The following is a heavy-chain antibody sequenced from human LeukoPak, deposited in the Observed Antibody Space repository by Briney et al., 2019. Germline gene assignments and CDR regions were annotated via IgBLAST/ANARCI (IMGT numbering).Heavy chain of an antibody. Sequence: ASVKVSCKASGYTFTGYYIHWVRQAPGQGLEWMGWINPKSGGTNYAQKFQGRVTMSRDTSISTAYMELSSLTSDDTAFYYCARVELSGWHYNFDSWGQGTLVIVSS. CDR1: GYTFTGYY. J-gene: IGHJ4*02. CDR3: ARVELSGWHYNFDS. V-gene: IGHV1-2*02. D-gene: IGHD6-19*01. CDR2: INPKSGGT.